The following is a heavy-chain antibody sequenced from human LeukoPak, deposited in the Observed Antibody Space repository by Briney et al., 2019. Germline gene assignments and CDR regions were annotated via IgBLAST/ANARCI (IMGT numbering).Heavy chain of an antibody. CDR3: ASSHYYDSSGYYRH. V-gene: IGHV4-59*08. CDR2: IYYSGST. Sequence: PSETQSLTCTVSGGSISSYYWSWIRQPPGKGLEWIGYIYYSGSTNYNPSLKSRVTISVDTSKNQFSLKLSSVTAADTAVYYCASSHYYDSSGYYRHWGQGTLVTVSS. D-gene: IGHD3-22*01. J-gene: IGHJ4*02. CDR1: GGSISSYY.